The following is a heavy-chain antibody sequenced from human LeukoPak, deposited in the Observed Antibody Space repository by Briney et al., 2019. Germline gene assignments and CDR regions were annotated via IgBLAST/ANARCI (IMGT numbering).Heavy chain of an antibody. CDR1: GYTFTSYG. Sequence: ASVKVSCKASGYTFTSYGISWVRQAPGQGLEWMGWINPNSGGTNYAQKFQGWVTMTRDTSISTAYMELSRLRSDDTAVYYCARDPAGTGWFDPWGQGTLVTVSS. J-gene: IGHJ5*02. CDR3: ARDPAGTGWFDP. D-gene: IGHD6-13*01. CDR2: INPNSGGT. V-gene: IGHV1-2*04.